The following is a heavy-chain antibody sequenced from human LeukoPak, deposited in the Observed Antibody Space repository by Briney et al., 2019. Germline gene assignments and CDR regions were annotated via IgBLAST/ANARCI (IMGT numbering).Heavy chain of an antibody. V-gene: IGHV3-9*01. J-gene: IGHJ3*02. CDR1: GFTFNNYA. Sequence: GGSLRLSCAVSGFTFNNYAMSWVRQAPGKGLEWVSGINWIGDSLAYADSVKGRFTISRDNAKNSLYLQMNSLRAEDTALYYCAKDIERGLGINAFDTWGQGTMVTVSS. D-gene: IGHD1-14*01. CDR3: AKDIERGLGINAFDT. CDR2: INWIGDSL.